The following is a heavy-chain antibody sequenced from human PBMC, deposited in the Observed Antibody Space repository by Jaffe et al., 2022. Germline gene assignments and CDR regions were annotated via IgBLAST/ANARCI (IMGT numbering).Heavy chain of an antibody. D-gene: IGHD1-26*01. CDR1: GGSISRYY. CDR3: ARAHSGSYFYFDS. CDR2: IYYSGTT. J-gene: IGHJ4*02. V-gene: IGHV4-59*01. Sequence: QVQLQESGPGLVKPSETLSLTCTVSGGSISRYYWTWIRQPPGKGLEWLGYIYYSGTTDYNPSLKSRVTMSVDTSKNQFSLKLTSVTAADTAVYYCARAHSGSYFYFDSWGQGTLVTVSS.